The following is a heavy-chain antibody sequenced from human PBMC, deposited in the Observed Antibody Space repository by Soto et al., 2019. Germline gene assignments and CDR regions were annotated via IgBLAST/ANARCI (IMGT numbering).Heavy chain of an antibody. Sequence: QVQLVQSGAEVKKPGASVRVSCKASGYTFTSFDIHWVRQATGQGLEWMGWMNPNTGNTGYAQKFQGRVNMTRNTSIRTAYMELSSLISEDTAIYYCARGHFNPTANDFWGQGTLVRVSS. V-gene: IGHV1-8*01. J-gene: IGHJ4*02. CDR1: GYTFTSFD. CDR2: MNPNTGNT. D-gene: IGHD3-3*02. CDR3: ARGHFNPTANDF.